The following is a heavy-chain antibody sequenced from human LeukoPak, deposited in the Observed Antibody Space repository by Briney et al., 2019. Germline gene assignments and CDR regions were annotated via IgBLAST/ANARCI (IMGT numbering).Heavy chain of an antibody. J-gene: IGHJ6*03. CDR3: ARGLRYFDWLDVYYYMGV. V-gene: IGHV4-39*07. D-gene: IGHD3-9*01. Sequence: SETLSLTCTVSGGSISSSSYYWGWIRQPPGKGLEWIGSIYHSGSTYYNPSLKSRVTISVDTSKNQFSLKLSSVTAADTAVYYCARGLRYFDWLDVYYYMGVWGKGPRSPSP. CDR1: GGSISSSSYY. CDR2: IYHSGST.